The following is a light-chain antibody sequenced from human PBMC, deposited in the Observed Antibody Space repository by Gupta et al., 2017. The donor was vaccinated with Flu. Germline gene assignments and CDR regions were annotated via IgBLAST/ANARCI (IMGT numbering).Light chain of an antibody. CDR2: AAS. CDR3: QQSYITPLT. Sequence: GDSCTITCRAGQNIGRYLKWYQQISGRAPKVLISAASSLSGGVPSRFIGSGSGTDFTLTINGLQAEDVATYFCQQSYITPLTFGGGTKVAIK. V-gene: IGKV1-39*01. J-gene: IGKJ4*01. CDR1: QNIGRY.